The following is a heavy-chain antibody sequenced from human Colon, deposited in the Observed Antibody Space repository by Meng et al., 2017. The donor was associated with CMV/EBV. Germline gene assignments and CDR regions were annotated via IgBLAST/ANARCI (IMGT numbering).Heavy chain of an antibody. Sequence: GGSLRLSCVDSGFTFSDYYMSWIRQAPGKGLEWVSYISHSGNTLYHTDSVKGRFTVSRDNAKNSLYLQINSLRAENTAVYYCARTYYSSPFFYYGMDVWGQGITVTVSS. CDR1: GFTFSDYY. D-gene: IGHD2-21*01. CDR2: ISHSGNTL. CDR3: ARTYYSSPFFYYGMDV. V-gene: IGHV3-11*01. J-gene: IGHJ6*02.